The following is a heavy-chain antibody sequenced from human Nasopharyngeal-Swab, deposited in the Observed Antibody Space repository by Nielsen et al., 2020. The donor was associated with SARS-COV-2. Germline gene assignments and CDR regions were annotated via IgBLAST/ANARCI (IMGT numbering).Heavy chain of an antibody. CDR3: ARHERIAAIRINWFDP. V-gene: IGHV4-38-2*01. J-gene: IGHJ5*02. Sequence: GSLRLSCAASGYSISSGYYWGWIRQPPGKGLEWIGSIYHSGSTYYNPSLKSRVTISVDTSKNQFSLKLSSVTAADTAVYYCARHERIAAIRINWFDPWGQGTLVTVSS. CDR2: IYHSGST. D-gene: IGHD6-13*01. CDR1: GYSISSGYY.